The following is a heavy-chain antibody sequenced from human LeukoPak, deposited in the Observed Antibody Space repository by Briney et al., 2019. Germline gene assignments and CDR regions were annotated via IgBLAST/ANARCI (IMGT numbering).Heavy chain of an antibody. D-gene: IGHD6-25*01. CDR2: IYYSGST. CDR3: ARDGSSGSHGPYNWFDP. V-gene: IGHV4-59*01. J-gene: IGHJ5*02. CDR1: GGSISSYY. Sequence: PSETLSLTCTGSGGSISSYYWSWIRQPPGKGLEWIGYIYYSGSTNYNPSLKSRVTISVDTSKNQFSLKLSSVTAADTAVYYCARDGSSGSHGPYNWFDPWGQGTLVTVSS.